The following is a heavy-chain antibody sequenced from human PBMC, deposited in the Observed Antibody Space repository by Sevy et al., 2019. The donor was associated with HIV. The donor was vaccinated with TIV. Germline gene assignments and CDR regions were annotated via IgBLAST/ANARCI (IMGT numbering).Heavy chain of an antibody. CDR3: ARDYSTMMVVDYYYYMDV. CDR2: ISYEGRKK. J-gene: IGHJ6*03. D-gene: IGHD3-22*01. CDR1: GFTFSSYA. Sequence: GGSLRLSCAASGFTFSSYAMHWVRQAPGKGLEWVAVISYEGRKKYYADSVKGRFTISRDNSKKTLYLQMNSLRAEDTAVYYCARDYSTMMVVDYYYYMDVWGKGTTVTVSS. V-gene: IGHV3-30*04.